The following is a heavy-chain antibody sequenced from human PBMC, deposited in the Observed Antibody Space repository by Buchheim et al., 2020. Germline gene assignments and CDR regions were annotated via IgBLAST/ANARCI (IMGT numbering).Heavy chain of an antibody. D-gene: IGHD3-22*01. CDR2: ISNDGGNK. V-gene: IGHV3-30*03. Sequence: QVRLVESGGGVVQPGRSLRLSCAASGFTFSNYAMHWVRQAPGKGLEWVAVISNDGGNKDYADSVKGRFTISRDNSKNTLFLQMHSLRSEDTAIYYCARVGPFDRSYRYYFDYWGQGT. J-gene: IGHJ4*02. CDR3: ARVGPFDRSYRYYFDY. CDR1: GFTFSNYA.